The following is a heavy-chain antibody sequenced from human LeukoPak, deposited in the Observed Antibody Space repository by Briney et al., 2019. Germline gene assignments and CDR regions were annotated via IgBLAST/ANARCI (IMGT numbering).Heavy chain of an antibody. J-gene: IGHJ4*02. CDR2: ISGDGTRT. CDR1: GFTFDDYA. V-gene: IGHV3-43*02. D-gene: IGHD4-17*01. CDR3: AKVPDYGDFIFDY. Sequence: GGSLRLSCAASGFTFDDYAMHWVRRAPGKGLEWVSLISGDGTRTYYADSVKGRFTISRDNSKNSLYLQMNSLRTADTALYYCAKVPDYGDFIFDYWGQGTLVTVSS.